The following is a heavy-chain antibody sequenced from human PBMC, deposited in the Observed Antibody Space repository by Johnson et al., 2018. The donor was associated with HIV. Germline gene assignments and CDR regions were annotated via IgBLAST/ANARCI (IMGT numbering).Heavy chain of an antibody. CDR1: GFTFSSYG. J-gene: IGHJ3*02. CDR2: IWYDGSNK. CDR3: ARSATGTTADAFDI. D-gene: IGHD1-7*01. V-gene: IGHV3-33*01. Sequence: QVQLVESGGGVVQPGRSLRLSCAASGFTFSSYGMHWVRQAPGKGLEWVALIWYDGSNKYYADSVKGRFTISRDNSKNTLYLQMNSLRAEDTAVYYCARSATGTTADAFDIWGQGTMVTVSS.